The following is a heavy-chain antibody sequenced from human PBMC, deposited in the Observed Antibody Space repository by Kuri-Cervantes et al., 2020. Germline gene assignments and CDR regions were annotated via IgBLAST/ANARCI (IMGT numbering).Heavy chain of an antibody. Sequence: GSLRLSCTVSGCSISSYYWSWIRQPPGKGLEWIGYIYYSGSTNYNPSLKSRVTISVDTSKNQFSLKLSSVTAADTAVYYCARVRAVAGKRHYYYYYGMDVWGQGTTVTVSS. CDR2: IYYSGST. CDR1: GCSISSYY. V-gene: IGHV4-59*01. J-gene: IGHJ6*02. CDR3: ARVRAVAGKRHYYYYYGMDV. D-gene: IGHD6-19*01.